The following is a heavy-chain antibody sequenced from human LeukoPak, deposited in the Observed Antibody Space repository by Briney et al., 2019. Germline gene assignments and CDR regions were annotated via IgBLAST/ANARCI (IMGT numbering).Heavy chain of an antibody. CDR1: SGSFSGYY. CDR2: INHSGST. V-gene: IGHV4-34*01. J-gene: IGHJ4*02. CDR3: ARAAVAGPIDY. Sequence: SETLSLTCAVYSGSFSGYYWSWIRQPPGKGLEWIGEINHSGSTNYNPSLKSRVTISVDTSKNQFSLKLSSVTAADTAVYYCARAAVAGPIDYWGQGTLVTVSS. D-gene: IGHD6-19*01.